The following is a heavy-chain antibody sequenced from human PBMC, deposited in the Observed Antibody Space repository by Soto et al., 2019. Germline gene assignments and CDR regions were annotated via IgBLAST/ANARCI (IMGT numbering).Heavy chain of an antibody. CDR2: ISGYNGNT. Sequence: ASVKVSCKASGYTFINYGLTWVRKAPGQGLEWMGWISGYNGNTKYAQNLLGRVTITTDTSTTTAYMELRSLRYDDTAIYYCARDEVPAANWLDSWG. D-gene: IGHD2-2*01. CDR3: ARDEVPAANWLDS. CDR1: GYTFINYG. V-gene: IGHV1-18*01. J-gene: IGHJ5*01.